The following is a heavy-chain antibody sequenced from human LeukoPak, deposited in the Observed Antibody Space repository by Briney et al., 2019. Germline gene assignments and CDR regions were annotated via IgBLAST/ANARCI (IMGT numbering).Heavy chain of an antibody. CDR2: IIPIFGTA. CDR3: ASGRVRFLEWLMGFDY. CDR1: GGTFSSYA. V-gene: IGHV1-69*05. Sequence: SVKVSCKASGGTFSSYAISWVRQAPGQGLKWMGGIIPIFGTANYAQKFQGRVTITTDESTSTAYMELSSLRSEDTAVYYCASGRVRFLEWLMGFDYWGQGTLVT. D-gene: IGHD3-3*01. J-gene: IGHJ4*02.